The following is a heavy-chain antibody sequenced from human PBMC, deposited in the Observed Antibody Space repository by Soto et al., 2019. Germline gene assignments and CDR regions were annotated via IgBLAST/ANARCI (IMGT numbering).Heavy chain of an antibody. Sequence: ASGKVSCKASGYTFTRYTMNCVRQAPGQRLEWMGWINPDNGNTKSSQKFQDRVIITRDTSASTAYMDLSSLRSEDTAVYYCARGIATGQLDPWGQGTLVPVSS. CDR1: GYTFTRYT. V-gene: IGHV1-3*01. J-gene: IGHJ5*02. CDR2: INPDNGNT. D-gene: IGHD2-15*01. CDR3: ARGIATGQLDP.